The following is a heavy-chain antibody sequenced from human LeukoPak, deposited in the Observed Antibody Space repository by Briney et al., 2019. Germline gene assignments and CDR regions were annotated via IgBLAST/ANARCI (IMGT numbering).Heavy chain of an antibody. V-gene: IGHV3-48*01. J-gene: IGHJ4*02. D-gene: IGHD3/OR15-3a*01. CDR2: ISDSSTTI. CDR1: RFTFSSHN. CDR3: ARDRGDFWTGYYTNYFDY. Sequence: GGSLTLSCAASRFTFSSHNMHWVRQAPGKGLEWVSYISDSSTTIYYADSVKGRFTISRDNARNSLYLQMNSLRAEDTAVYYCARDRGDFWTGYYTNYFDYWGQGTLVTVSS.